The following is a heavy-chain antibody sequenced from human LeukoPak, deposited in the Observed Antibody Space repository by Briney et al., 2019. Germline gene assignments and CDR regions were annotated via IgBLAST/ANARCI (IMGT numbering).Heavy chain of an antibody. V-gene: IGHV4-30-4*01. J-gene: IGHJ3*02. CDR1: GGSISSGDYY. CDR2: IYYSGST. CDR3: AREGDCSGGSCYSYHAFDI. Sequence: SQTLSLTCTVSGGSISSGDYYWSWIRQPPGKGLEWIGYIYYSGSTYYNPSLKSRVTISVDTSKNQFSLKLSSVTAADTAVYYCAREGDCSGGSCYSYHAFDIWGQGTMVTVSS. D-gene: IGHD2-15*01.